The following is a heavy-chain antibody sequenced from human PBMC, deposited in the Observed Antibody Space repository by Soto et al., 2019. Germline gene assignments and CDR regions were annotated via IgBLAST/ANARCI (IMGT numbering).Heavy chain of an antibody. D-gene: IGHD5-12*01. CDR1: GPTFIAYY. V-gene: IGHV1-2*02. J-gene: IGHJ4*02. Sequence: QLVQSGAEVKKPGASVRVSCKTSGPTFIAYYIHWVRQAPGQGLEWMGWIDPKSGGTTYEQKFLGRVTMTRDTSINTAYMGLKRLTSDDTAVYYCARVSVDVPEWGQGTLITVSS. CDR2: IDPKSGGT. CDR3: ARVSVDVPE.